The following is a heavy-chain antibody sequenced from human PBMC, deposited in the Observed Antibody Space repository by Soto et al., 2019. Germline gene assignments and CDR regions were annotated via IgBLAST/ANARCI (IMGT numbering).Heavy chain of an antibody. CDR1: GYTFTSYG. D-gene: IGHD4-17*01. CDR2: ISAYNGNT. CDR3: ATDLHGDPYY. J-gene: IGHJ4*02. Sequence: QVQLVQSGAEVKKPGASVKVSCKASGYTFTSYGISWVRQAPGQGLEWMGWISAYNGNTNYAQKLQGRVTMTTDTPTSTADTEVSSLRSDDTAVSYCATDLHGDPYYWGQGTLVTVSS. V-gene: IGHV1-18*01.